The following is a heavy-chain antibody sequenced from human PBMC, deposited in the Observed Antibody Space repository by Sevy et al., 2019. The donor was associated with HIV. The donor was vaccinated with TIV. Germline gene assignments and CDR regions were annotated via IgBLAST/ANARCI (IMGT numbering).Heavy chain of an antibody. CDR2: ISSSGSTI. D-gene: IGHD3-16*02. V-gene: IGHV3-48*03. Sequence: GGSLRLSCAASGFTFSSYEMNWVRQAPGKGLEWVSYISSSGSTIYYADSVKGRFTISRDNAKNSLYLQMNSLRAEDTAVYYCAREGWFGGDIDYWGQGTLVTVSS. CDR3: AREGWFGGDIDY. CDR1: GFTFSSYE. J-gene: IGHJ4*02.